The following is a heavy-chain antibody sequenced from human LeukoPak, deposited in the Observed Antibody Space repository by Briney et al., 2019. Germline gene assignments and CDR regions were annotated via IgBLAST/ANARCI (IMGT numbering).Heavy chain of an antibody. CDR2: IDPSDSYT. CDR3: ARHVPYTSSWYSDY. Sequence: GESLKISCKGSGXSFSSYWITWVRQMPGKGLEWMGRIDPSDSYTNYSPSFQGRVTISADKSISTAYLQWSSLKASDTAVYYCARHVPYTSSWYSDYWGQGTLVTVSS. CDR1: GXSFSSYW. D-gene: IGHD6-13*01. V-gene: IGHV5-10-1*01. J-gene: IGHJ4*02.